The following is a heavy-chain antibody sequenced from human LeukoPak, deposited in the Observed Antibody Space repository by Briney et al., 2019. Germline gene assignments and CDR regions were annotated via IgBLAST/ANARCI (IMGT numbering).Heavy chain of an antibody. CDR3: ARKSVAATPRDIVYQYSYMDV. J-gene: IGHJ6*03. Sequence: GASVKVSCKASGYTFTSYAMNWVRQAPGQGLEWMGWINTNTGNPTYAQGFTGRFVFSLDTSVSTAYLQISSLKAEDTAVYYCARKSVAATPRDIVYQYSYMDVWSKGTTVTVSS. D-gene: IGHD2-15*01. CDR1: GYTFTSYA. CDR2: INTNTGNP. V-gene: IGHV7-4-1*02.